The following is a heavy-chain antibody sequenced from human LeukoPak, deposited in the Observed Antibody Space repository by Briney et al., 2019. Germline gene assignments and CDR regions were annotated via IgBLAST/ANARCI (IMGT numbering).Heavy chain of an antibody. J-gene: IGHJ4*02. D-gene: IGHD3-9*01. CDR1: GFIFSNYA. CDR3: AKWGDYDIWTGYYDADY. Sequence: PGGSLRLSCAASGFIFSNYAMSWVRQAPGKGLEWVSAIGGRDSGTYYADSVRGRFTVSRDDPKNTLYLQMNTLRAEDTAVYYCAKWGDYDIWTGYYDADYWGQGTLVTVSS. CDR2: IGGRDSGT. V-gene: IGHV3-23*01.